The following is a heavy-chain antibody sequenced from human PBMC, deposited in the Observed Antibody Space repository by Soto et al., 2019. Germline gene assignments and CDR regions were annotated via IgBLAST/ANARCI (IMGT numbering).Heavy chain of an antibody. J-gene: IGHJ6*04. CDR2: INPNSGGT. CDR1: GYTFTGYY. D-gene: IGHD3-3*01. Sequence: ASVKVSCKASGYTFTGYYMHWVRQAPGQGLEWMGWINPNSGGTNYAQKFQGWVTMTRDTSISTAYMELSRLRSDDTAVYYCASRDGGAYYGMDVWGKGTTVTVSS. CDR3: ASRDGGAYYGMDV. V-gene: IGHV1-2*04.